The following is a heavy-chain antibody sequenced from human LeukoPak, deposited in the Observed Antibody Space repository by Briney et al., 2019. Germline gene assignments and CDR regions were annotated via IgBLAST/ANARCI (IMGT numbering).Heavy chain of an antibody. V-gene: IGHV4-31*03. J-gene: IGHJ6*02. D-gene: IGHD3-10*01. CDR1: GGSIYRVGYY. CDR3: NWCGSGSSYGVDV. CDR2: ISYSGST. Sequence: PSETLSLTCTVSGGSIYRVGYYLNWIRQHPGKGLEWIGYISYSGSTYYNPSLRSRLAISVDTSKNHFYLKLSSVTAADTAVYYCNWCGSGSSYGVDVWGQGTTVTVSS.